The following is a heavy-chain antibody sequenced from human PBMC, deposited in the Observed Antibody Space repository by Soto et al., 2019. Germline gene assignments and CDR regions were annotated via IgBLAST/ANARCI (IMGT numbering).Heavy chain of an antibody. CDR2: IKSKTDGGTT. D-gene: IGHD2-2*01. V-gene: IGHV3-15*01. J-gene: IGHJ4*02. Sequence: GGSLRLSCAASGFTFSNAWMSWVRQAPGKGLEWVGRIKSKTDGGTTDYAAPVKGRFTISRDDSKNTLYLQMNSLKTEDTAVYYCTTEELGYCSSTSCAYYFDYWGQGTLVTVSS. CDR3: TTEELGYCSSTSCAYYFDY. CDR1: GFTFSNAW.